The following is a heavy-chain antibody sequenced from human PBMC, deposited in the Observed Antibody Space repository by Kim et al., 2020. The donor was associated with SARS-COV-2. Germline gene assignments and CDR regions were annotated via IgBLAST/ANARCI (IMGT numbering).Heavy chain of an antibody. CDR2: GGSK. Sequence: GGSKTYTDSVNGRFTSSRDNAKNTLYLQINSLRDEDTAVYYCARGNYGFDYWGQGTLVSVS. V-gene: IGHV3-74*01. CDR3: ARGNYGFDY. D-gene: IGHD3-16*01. J-gene: IGHJ4*02.